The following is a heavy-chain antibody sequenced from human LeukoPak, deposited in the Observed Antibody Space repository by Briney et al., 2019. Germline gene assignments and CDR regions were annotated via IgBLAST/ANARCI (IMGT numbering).Heavy chain of an antibody. V-gene: IGHV4-4*07. Sequence: SETLSLTCSVSGGSISSYYWSWIRQPARKGLEWIGRIHTSGSTNYNPSLKSRVTMSLDTSKNQFSLKLSSVTAADTAVYYCASSTVVTQLDYWGQGTLVTVSS. D-gene: IGHD4-23*01. CDR3: ASSTVVTQLDY. CDR1: GGSISSYY. CDR2: IHTSGST. J-gene: IGHJ4*02.